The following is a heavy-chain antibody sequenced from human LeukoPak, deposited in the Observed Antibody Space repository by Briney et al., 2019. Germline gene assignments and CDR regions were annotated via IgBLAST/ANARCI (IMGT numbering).Heavy chain of an antibody. CDR2: IYHSGST. CDR3: ARRASIAVAGTLFDP. Sequence: SETLSLTCTVSGGSISSSSYYWGWIRQPPGKGLEWIGSIYHSGSTYYNPSLKSRVTISVDTSKNQFSLKLSSVTAADTAVYYCARRASIAVAGTLFDPWGQGTLVTVSS. D-gene: IGHD6-19*01. V-gene: IGHV4-39*07. CDR1: GGSISSSSYY. J-gene: IGHJ5*02.